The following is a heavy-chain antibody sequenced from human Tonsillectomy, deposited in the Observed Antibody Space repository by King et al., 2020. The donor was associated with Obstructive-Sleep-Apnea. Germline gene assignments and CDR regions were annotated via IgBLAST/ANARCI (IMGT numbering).Heavy chain of an antibody. J-gene: IGHJ4*02. CDR2: IYSGGST. CDR3: ARGSGNDYDSSGYYYPFDY. V-gene: IGHV3-53*04. CDR1: GFTVSSNY. D-gene: IGHD3-22*01. Sequence: VQLVESGGGLVQAGGSLRLSCTASGFTVSSNYMSWVRQAPGKGLEWVSVIYSGGSTYYADSVKGRFTISRPNSKNTVYLQMNSLRTEDTAVYFCARGSGNDYDSSGYYYPFDYWGQGTLVTVSS.